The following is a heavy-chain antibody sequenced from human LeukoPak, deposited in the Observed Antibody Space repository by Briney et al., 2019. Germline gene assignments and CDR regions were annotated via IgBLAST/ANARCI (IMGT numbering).Heavy chain of an antibody. D-gene: IGHD5-18*01. J-gene: IGHJ4*02. Sequence: SETLSLTCTVSGGSISSSSYYWGWIRQPPGKGLEWIGSIYYSGSTYYNPSLKSRVTISVDTSKNQFSLKLSSVTAADTAVYYCARDPSPIQLWSNLASFDYWGQGTLVTVSS. CDR2: IYYSGST. V-gene: IGHV4-39*07. CDR3: ARDPSPIQLWSNLASFDY. CDR1: GGSISSSSYY.